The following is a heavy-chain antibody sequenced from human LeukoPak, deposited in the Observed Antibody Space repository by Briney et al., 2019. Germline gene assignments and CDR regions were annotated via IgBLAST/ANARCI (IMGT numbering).Heavy chain of an antibody. V-gene: IGHV4-39*07. CDR1: GGSISGSSYY. CDR2: IYYSGST. Sequence: SETLSLTCTVSGGSISGSSYYWGWIRQPPGKGLEWIGSIYYSGSTYYNPSLKSRVTISVDTSKNQFSLKLSSVTAADTAVYYCASIAVAKGGDYWGQGTLVTVSS. CDR3: ASIAVAKGGDY. J-gene: IGHJ4*02. D-gene: IGHD6-19*01.